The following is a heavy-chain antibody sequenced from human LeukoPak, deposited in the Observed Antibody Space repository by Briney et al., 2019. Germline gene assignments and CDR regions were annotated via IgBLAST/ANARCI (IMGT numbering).Heavy chain of an antibody. CDR2: INSDGSST. J-gene: IGHJ4*02. CDR3: ARARRSGGGDLDY. Sequence: GGSLRLSCAASGFTFSSYWMHWVRRAPGKGLVWVSRINSDGSSTSYADSVKGRFTISRDTAKNTLYLQMNSLRAEDTAVYYCARARRSGGGDLDYWGQGTLVTVSS. D-gene: IGHD3-16*01. CDR1: GFTFSSYW. V-gene: IGHV3-74*01.